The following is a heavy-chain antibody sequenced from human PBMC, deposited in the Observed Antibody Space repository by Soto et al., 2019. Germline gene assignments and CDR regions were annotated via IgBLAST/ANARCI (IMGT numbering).Heavy chain of an antibody. V-gene: IGHV3-9*01. CDR2: ISWNSGSI. J-gene: IGHJ3*02. D-gene: IGHD5-12*01. CDR3: AKGDGEVAQDAFDI. CDR1: GFTFDDYA. Sequence: EVQLVESGGGLVQPGRSLRLSCAASGFTFDDYAMHWVRQAAGKGLEWVSGISWNSGSIGYTDSVKGRFTISRDNAKNSLYLQMNSLRAEDTALYYCAKGDGEVAQDAFDIWGQGTMVTVSS.